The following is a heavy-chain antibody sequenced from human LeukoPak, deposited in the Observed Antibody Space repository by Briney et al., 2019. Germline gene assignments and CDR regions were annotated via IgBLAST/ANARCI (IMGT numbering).Heavy chain of an antibody. Sequence: SVKVSCKASGYTFTSYDINWVRQATGQGLEWMGWMNPNSGNTGYAQKFQGRVTMTRNTSISTAYMELSSLRSEDTAVYYCARGCRSGSYLSRYYYYMDVWGKGTTVTVSS. CDR2: MNPNSGNT. V-gene: IGHV1-8*01. J-gene: IGHJ6*03. CDR1: GYTFTSYD. CDR3: ARGCRSGSYLSRYYYYMDV. D-gene: IGHD1-26*01.